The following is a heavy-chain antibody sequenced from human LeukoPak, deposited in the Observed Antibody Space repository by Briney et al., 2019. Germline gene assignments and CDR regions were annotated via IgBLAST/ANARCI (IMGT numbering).Heavy chain of an antibody. CDR2: IYNSGNT. D-gene: IGHD1-26*01. CDR1: GDSISSYS. CDR3: ARLSGSQTTPY. V-gene: IGHV4-59*08. J-gene: IGHJ4*02. Sequence: PSETLSLTCTVSGDSISSYSWSWIRQPPGKGLEWIGDIYNSGNTNYNPSLKSRVTMSVSTSKNQFSLSLSSVTAADTAVYYCARLSGSQTTPYWGQGTLVTVSS.